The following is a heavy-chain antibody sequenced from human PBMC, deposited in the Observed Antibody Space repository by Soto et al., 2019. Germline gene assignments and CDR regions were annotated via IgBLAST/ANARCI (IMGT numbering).Heavy chain of an antibody. V-gene: IGHV1-2*04. J-gene: IGHJ6*03. CDR2: INPNSGGT. Sequence: ASVKVSCKASGYTFTGYYMHWVRQAPGQGIEWTGWINPNSGGTNYAQKFQGWVTMTRDTSISTAYMELSRLRSDDTAVYYCAREGSGDYGDSEGYYYYMDVWGKGTTVTVYS. D-gene: IGHD4-17*01. CDR3: AREGSGDYGDSEGYYYYMDV. CDR1: GYTFTGYY.